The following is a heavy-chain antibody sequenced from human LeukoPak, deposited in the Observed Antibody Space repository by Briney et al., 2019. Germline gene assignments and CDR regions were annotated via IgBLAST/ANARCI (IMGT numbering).Heavy chain of an antibody. CDR1: GYTFTSYV. D-gene: IGHD3-3*01. V-gene: IGHV1-18*01. Sequence: ASVKVSCKASGYTFTSYVISRVRRAAGQGLEWRGWISAYNGDTNYAQKLQGRVTMTTDTTTSTAYLELRSLTADDAAVYYCPRDAITIFGLVTPFDPWGQGTLVTVSS. J-gene: IGHJ5*02. CDR2: ISAYNGDT. CDR3: PRDAITIFGLVTPFDP.